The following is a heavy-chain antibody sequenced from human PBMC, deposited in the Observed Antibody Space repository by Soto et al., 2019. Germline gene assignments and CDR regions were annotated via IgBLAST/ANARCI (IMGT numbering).Heavy chain of an antibody. J-gene: IGHJ4*02. CDR3: VIDRYSSSSYYFDY. V-gene: IGHV3-64D*09. CDR2: ISSNGGST. CDR1: GFTFSSYA. D-gene: IGHD6-13*01. Sequence: GGSLRLSCSASGFTFSSYAMHWVRQAPGKGLEYVSAISSNGGSTYYADSVKGRFTISRYNSKNTLYLQMSSLRVEDTAVYYCVIDRYSSSSYYFDYWGQGSLVTVSS.